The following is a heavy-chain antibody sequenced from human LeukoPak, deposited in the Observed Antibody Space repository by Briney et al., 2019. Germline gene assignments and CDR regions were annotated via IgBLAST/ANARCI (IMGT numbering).Heavy chain of an antibody. V-gene: IGHV1-69*06. CDR2: IIPIFGTA. CDR1: GGTFSSYA. J-gene: IGHJ4*02. Sequence: SVKVSCKASGGTFSSYAISWVRQAPGQGLEWMGGIIPIFGTANYAQKFQGRVTITADKSTSAAYMELSSLRSEDTAVYYCARGPEGITMVRGVLDYWGQGTLVTVSS. CDR3: ARGPEGITMVRGVLDY. D-gene: IGHD3-10*01.